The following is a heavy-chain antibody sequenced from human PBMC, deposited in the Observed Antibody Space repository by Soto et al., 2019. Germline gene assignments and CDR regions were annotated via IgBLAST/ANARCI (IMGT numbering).Heavy chain of an antibody. CDR3: ARVIPGAEAWFGP. CDR1: GYTFTNYG. D-gene: IGHD2-2*01. CDR2: ISAYTDNP. V-gene: IGHV1-18*01. Sequence: ASVKVSCKASGYTFTNYGVTWVRQPPGQGLEWIGWISAYTDNPNYAQKFQGRVTMTIGTSTTTAYMDLRRRTSDDTAVYYWARVIPGAEAWFGPWGQGTLVTVSS. J-gene: IGHJ5*02.